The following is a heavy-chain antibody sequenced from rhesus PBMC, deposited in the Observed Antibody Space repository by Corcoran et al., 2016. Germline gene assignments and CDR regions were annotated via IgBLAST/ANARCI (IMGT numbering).Heavy chain of an antibody. CDR3: ARRGLGAFDF. D-gene: IGHD3-3*01. J-gene: IGHJ3*01. Sequence: QVQLQESGPGLVKPSETLSLTCAVSGYSISRGYYWGWIRQTPGKGLAWIGHISSGGSNYRNPSLKSRVTISTDTSKNQFSLKLSSVTAADTAVYFCARRGLGAFDFWGQGLRVTVSS. CDR2: ISSGGSN. V-gene: IGHV4S14*01. CDR1: GYSISRGYY.